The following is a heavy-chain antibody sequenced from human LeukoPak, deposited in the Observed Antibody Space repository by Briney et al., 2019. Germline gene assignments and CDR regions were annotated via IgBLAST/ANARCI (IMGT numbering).Heavy chain of an antibody. CDR1: GFSFSTNW. Sequence: GGSLRLSCAASGFSFSTNWMHWVRQAPGKGLAWVPEINSDGRSTSYADSVKGRFTISRDNAKNTMYLQMNSLRADDTAVYYCARGCSSTKCPADYWGQGTLVTVSS. J-gene: IGHJ4*02. CDR2: INSDGRST. D-gene: IGHD2-2*01. V-gene: IGHV3-74*01. CDR3: ARGCSSTKCPADY.